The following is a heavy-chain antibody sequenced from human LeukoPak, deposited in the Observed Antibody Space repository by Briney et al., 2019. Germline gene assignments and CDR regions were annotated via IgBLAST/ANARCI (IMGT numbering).Heavy chain of an antibody. D-gene: IGHD3-10*01. CDR2: IYCSGNT. CDR3: ARGRYTMVRGVIKALNWFDP. CDR1: GGSISSYY. J-gene: IGHJ5*02. V-gene: IGHV4-59*01. Sequence: SETLSLTCTVSGGSISSYYWSWIRQPPGKGLEWIGYIYCSGNTNYNPSLKSRVTISVDTSKNQFSLKLSSVTAADTAVYYCARGRYTMVRGVIKALNWFDPWGQGTLVTVSS.